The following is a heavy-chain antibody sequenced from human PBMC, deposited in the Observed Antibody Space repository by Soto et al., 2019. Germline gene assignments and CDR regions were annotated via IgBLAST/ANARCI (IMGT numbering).Heavy chain of an antibody. CDR1: GFTFSTYA. CDR2: ISTNGGST. Sequence: EVQLVESGGGLVQPGGSLRLSCSASGFTFSTYAMHWVRQAPGKGLEYVSAISTNGGSTYYADSVKGRFTISRDNSKNTLYLQMSSLRAEDTAVYYCVKDLRVVVAGIFDYWGQGTLVTVSS. V-gene: IGHV3-64D*06. J-gene: IGHJ4*02. D-gene: IGHD2-15*01. CDR3: VKDLRVVVAGIFDY.